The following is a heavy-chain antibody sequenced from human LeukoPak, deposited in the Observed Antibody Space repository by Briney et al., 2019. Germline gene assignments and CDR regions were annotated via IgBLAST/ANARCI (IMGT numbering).Heavy chain of an antibody. CDR2: IFYSGST. CDR3: ARGLRYFYDSTSQTPFDY. D-gene: IGHD3-22*01. Sequence: SENLSLTCTVSGASVSSGGYFWSWIRQHPGKGLEWIAYIFYSGSTYYNPSLKNRVTISLDTSKNHFSLRLSSVTAADTAMYYCARGLRYFYDSTSQTPFDYWGQGTLVTVSS. V-gene: IGHV4-31*03. CDR1: GASVSSGGYF. J-gene: IGHJ4*02.